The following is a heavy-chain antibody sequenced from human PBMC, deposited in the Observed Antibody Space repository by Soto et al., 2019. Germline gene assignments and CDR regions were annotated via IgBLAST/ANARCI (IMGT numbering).Heavy chain of an antibody. V-gene: IGHV1-18*01. CDR2: ISAHAGNT. J-gene: IGHJ4*02. Sequence: ASVKVSCKTSGYTFTNYGISWVRQAPGQGLEWMGWISAHAGNTNYAQKFQGRVTMTTDTSTSTAYMELRSLRSADTAIYYCARDPFYSGTNLQVGFFDSWGQGTLVTVSS. CDR1: GYTFTNYG. CDR3: ARDPFYSGTNLQVGFFDS. D-gene: IGHD1-26*01.